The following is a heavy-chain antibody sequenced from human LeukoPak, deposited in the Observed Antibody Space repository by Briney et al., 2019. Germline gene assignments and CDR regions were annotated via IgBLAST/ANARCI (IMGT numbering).Heavy chain of an antibody. Sequence: GGSLRLSCAASGFTFSSYSMNWVRQAPGKGLEWVSSISSSSSYIYYADSVKGRFTISRDNAKNSLYLQMNSLRAEDTAVYYCARTQNCGGDCYSGWGQGTLVTVSS. CDR3: ARTQNCGGDCYSG. CDR2: ISSSSSYI. V-gene: IGHV3-21*01. CDR1: GFTFSSYS. J-gene: IGHJ4*02. D-gene: IGHD2-21*02.